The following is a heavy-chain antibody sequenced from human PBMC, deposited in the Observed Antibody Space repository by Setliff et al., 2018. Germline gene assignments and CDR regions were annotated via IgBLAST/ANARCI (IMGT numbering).Heavy chain of an antibody. CDR1: GITFSTYS. CDR3: ARSYNFWSGPALDV. CDR2: ISSRSDII. Sequence: GGSLRLSCAASGITFSTYSMNWVRQAPGKGLEWVSYISSRSDIIYYADSVKGRFTISRDNAQNSLYLQMNSLRAEDTAVYYCARSYNFWSGPALDVWGKGTTVTVSS. V-gene: IGHV3-48*01. D-gene: IGHD3-3*01. J-gene: IGHJ6*04.